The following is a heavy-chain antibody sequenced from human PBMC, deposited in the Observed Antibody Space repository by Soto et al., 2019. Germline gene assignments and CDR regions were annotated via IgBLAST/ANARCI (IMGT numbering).Heavy chain of an antibody. D-gene: IGHD3-16*02. Sequence: EVQLLESGGGLVQPGGSLRLSCAASGFTFSSYAMSWVRQAPGKGLEWVSAISGSGGSTYYADSVKGRFTISRDNSKNTLYLQINSLRAEDTAVYYCAKDLSFLNWYFDLWGRGTLVTVSS. V-gene: IGHV3-23*01. CDR1: GFTFSSYA. CDR3: AKDLSFLNWYFDL. J-gene: IGHJ2*01. CDR2: ISGSGGST.